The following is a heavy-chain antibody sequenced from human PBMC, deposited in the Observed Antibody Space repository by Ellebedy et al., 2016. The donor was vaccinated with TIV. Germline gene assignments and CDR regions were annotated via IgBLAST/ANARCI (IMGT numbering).Heavy chain of an antibody. D-gene: IGHD4-23*01. Sequence: SETLSLXXTVSGGSISSGGYYWSWIRQHPGKGLEWIGYIYYSGSTYYNPSLKSRVTISVDTSKNQFSLKLSSVTAADTAVYYCARRIKTRGWVVTRNPPLDYYYMDVWGKGTTVTVSS. V-gene: IGHV4-31*03. CDR1: GGSISSGGYY. J-gene: IGHJ6*03. CDR3: ARRIKTRGWVVTRNPPLDYYYMDV. CDR2: IYYSGST.